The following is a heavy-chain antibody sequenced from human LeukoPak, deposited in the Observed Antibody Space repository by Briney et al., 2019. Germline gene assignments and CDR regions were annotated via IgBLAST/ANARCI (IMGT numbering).Heavy chain of an antibody. Sequence: PGESLKISCKGSGYSFTSYWIGWVRQMPGKGLEWIGIIYSDDSDTRYSPSFQGQVTISADKSISTAYLQWSSLKASDTAMYYCARPSDYYDSSGYYDDAFDIWGQGTMVTVSS. J-gene: IGHJ3*02. CDR2: IYSDDSDT. CDR3: ARPSDYYDSSGYYDDAFDI. CDR1: GYSFTSYW. D-gene: IGHD3-22*01. V-gene: IGHV5-51*03.